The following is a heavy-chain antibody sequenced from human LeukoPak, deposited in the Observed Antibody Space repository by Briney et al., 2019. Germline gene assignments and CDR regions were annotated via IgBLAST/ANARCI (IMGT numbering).Heavy chain of an antibody. V-gene: IGHV3-21*01. CDR2: IGSSSSYI. D-gene: IGHD6-6*01. CDR3: ARDGSRGSSSDRYYYYYMDV. CDR1: GFTFSSYS. Sequence: GGSLRLSCAASGFTFSSYSMNWVRQAPGKGLEWVSSIGSSSSYIYYADSVKGRFTISRDNAKNSLYLQMNSLRAEDTAVYYCARDGSRGSSSDRYYYYYMDVWGKGTTVTVSS. J-gene: IGHJ6*03.